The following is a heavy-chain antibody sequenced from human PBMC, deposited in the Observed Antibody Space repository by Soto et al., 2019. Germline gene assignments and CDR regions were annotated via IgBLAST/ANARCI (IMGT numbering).Heavy chain of an antibody. Sequence: PSETLSLTCTVSGGSIKTYYWTWIRQPPGKGLEWIAYMYHSGTTNYNPSLKSRATISVDTSKNQLFLNLYSVTAADTALYYCASLPAVSGSLAWFDPWGQGTLVTVSS. CDR2: MYHSGTT. V-gene: IGHV4-59*08. CDR1: GGSIKTYY. D-gene: IGHD3-10*01. CDR3: ASLPAVSGSLAWFDP. J-gene: IGHJ5*02.